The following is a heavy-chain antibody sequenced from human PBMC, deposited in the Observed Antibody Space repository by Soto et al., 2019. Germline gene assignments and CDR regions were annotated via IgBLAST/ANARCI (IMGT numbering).Heavy chain of an antibody. V-gene: IGHV3-23*01. D-gene: IGHD3-22*01. CDR2: ISYGGGTT. CDR3: AKNPGYYYDSTGYHFDY. CDR1: EFTFRNYA. J-gene: IGHJ4*02. Sequence: GGSMELSSAASEFTFRNYAMSWVRQAPGKGLEWVSAISYGGGTTYYADSVKGRFTISRDNSKNTLYLQMNSLRAEDTAVYYCAKNPGYYYDSTGYHFDYWGQGTLVTVSS.